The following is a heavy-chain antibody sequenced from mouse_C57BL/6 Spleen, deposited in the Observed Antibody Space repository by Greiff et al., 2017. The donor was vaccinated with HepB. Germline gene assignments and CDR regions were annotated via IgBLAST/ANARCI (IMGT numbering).Heavy chain of an antibody. Sequence: QVQLQQPGAELVKPGASVKLSCKASGYTFTSYWMQWVKQRPGQGLEWIGEIDPSDSYTNYNQKFKGKATLTVDTSSSTAYMQLSSLTSEDSAVYYGARGGYDYDAAYWGQGTLVTVSA. CDR1: GYTFTSYW. V-gene: IGHV1-50*01. CDR3: ARGGYDYDAAY. D-gene: IGHD2-4*01. J-gene: IGHJ3*01. CDR2: IDPSDSYT.